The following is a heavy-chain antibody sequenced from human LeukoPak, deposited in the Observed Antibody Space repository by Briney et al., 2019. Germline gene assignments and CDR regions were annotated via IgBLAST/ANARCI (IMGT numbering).Heavy chain of an antibody. J-gene: IGHJ5*01. D-gene: IGHD5-24*01. CDR2: IKEDGSRD. Sequence: PGGSLRLSCAASGFTFTTYWMSWVRPTPEKGLEWVANIKEDGSRDYYVDSVKGRFTISRDNAKNLLYLQMKSLRAEDTAIYYCARDGGGYDSWGQGTLVTVSS. CDR1: GFTFTTYW. CDR3: ARDGGGYDS. V-gene: IGHV3-7*01.